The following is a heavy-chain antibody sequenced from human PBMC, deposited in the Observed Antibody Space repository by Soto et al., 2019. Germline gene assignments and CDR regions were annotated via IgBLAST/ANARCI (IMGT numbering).Heavy chain of an antibody. CDR3: AREGTLGYSGYDRHNWFDP. V-gene: IGHV1-18*01. D-gene: IGHD5-12*01. J-gene: IGHJ5*02. CDR2: ISAYNGNT. CDR1: GYTFTSYG. Sequence: QVQLVQSGAEVKKPGASVKVSCKASGYTFTSYGISWVRQAPGQGLEWMGWISAYNGNTNYAQKLQGRVTMTTDTSTSTAYLELRSLRPDDTAVYYCAREGTLGYSGYDRHNWFDPWGQGTLVTVSS.